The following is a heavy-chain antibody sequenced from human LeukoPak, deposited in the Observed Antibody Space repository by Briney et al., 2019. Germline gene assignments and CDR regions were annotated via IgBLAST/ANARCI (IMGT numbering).Heavy chain of an antibody. V-gene: IGHV4-59*01. J-gene: IGHJ6*03. CDR2: IYYSGST. CDR3: ATMTGYYYYYYMDV. Sequence: PSETLSLTCTVSGGSISSYYWSWIRQPPGKGLEWIGYIYYSGSTNYNPSLKSRVTISVDTSKNQFSLKLSSVTAADTAVYYCATMTGYYYYYYMDVWGKGTTVTVSS. D-gene: IGHD3-9*01. CDR1: GGSISSYY.